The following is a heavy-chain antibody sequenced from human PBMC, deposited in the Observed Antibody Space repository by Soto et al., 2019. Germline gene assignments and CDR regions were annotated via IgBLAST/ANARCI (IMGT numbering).Heavy chain of an antibody. Sequence: PGGSLRLSCAASGFTFSSYWMSWVRQAPGKGLEWVANIKQDGSEKYYVDSVKGRFTISRDNAKNSLYLQMNSLRAEDTAVYYCASGLYSSSSLPFFYYYYGMDVWGQGTTVTVSS. J-gene: IGHJ6*02. V-gene: IGHV3-7*01. CDR2: IKQDGSEK. CDR1: GFTFSSYW. CDR3: ASGLYSSSSLPFFYYYYGMDV. D-gene: IGHD6-13*01.